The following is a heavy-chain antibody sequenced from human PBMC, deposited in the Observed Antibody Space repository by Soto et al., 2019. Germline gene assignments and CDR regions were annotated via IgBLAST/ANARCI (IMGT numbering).Heavy chain of an antibody. CDR2: ISYDGSNK. Sequence: PGGALRLSXAASGFTFSSYAMHWVRQAPGKGLEWVAVISYDGSNKYYADSVKGRFAIPRDNSKNTLYLQMNSLRAEDTAVYYCARPKLRFLERNAFDIWGQGTMVTVSS. V-gene: IGHV3-30*09. CDR1: GFTFSSYA. D-gene: IGHD3-3*01. J-gene: IGHJ3*02. CDR3: ARPKLRFLERNAFDI.